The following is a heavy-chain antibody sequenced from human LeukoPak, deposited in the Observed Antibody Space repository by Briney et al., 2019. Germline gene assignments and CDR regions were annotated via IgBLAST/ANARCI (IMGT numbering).Heavy chain of an antibody. CDR3: ARGRMDTAMALLHY. CDR2: ISAGGDIT. J-gene: IGHJ4*02. CDR1: GFTFRSYA. D-gene: IGHD5-18*01. V-gene: IGHV3-23*01. Sequence: GGSLRLSCAASGFTFRSYAMSWVRQAPGKGLEWVSVISAGGDITYYADSVKGRFTISRDNSKNTLYLQMNSLRAEDTAVYYCARGRMDTAMALLHYWGQGTLVTVSS.